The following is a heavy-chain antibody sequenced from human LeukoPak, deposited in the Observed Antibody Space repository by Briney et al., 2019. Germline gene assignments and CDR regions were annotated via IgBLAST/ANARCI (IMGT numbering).Heavy chain of an antibody. CDR1: GYTFISYD. V-gene: IGHV1-8*01. CDR3: ARTASSWSSRYYYYMDV. D-gene: IGHD6-13*01. J-gene: IGHJ6*03. Sequence: ASVKVSRKASGYTFISYDINWVRQAPGQGLEWMGWMNPNSGNTDYAQKFQGRVTMTRNTSISTAYMELRSLRSEDTAVYYCARTASSWSSRYYYYMDVWGKGTTVTVSS. CDR2: MNPNSGNT.